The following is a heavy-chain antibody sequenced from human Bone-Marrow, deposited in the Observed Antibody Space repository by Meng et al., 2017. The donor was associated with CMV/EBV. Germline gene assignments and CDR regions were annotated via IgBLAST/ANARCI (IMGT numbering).Heavy chain of an antibody. V-gene: IGHV3-15*01. Sequence: GESLKISCTASGFNFTDAWMTWVRQAPGKGLEWIGRIKTEVDGETTDYSTSVRGRFTISRDDSKNRLFLQMDSLKSEDTALYYCTTAGVEYHWGRGTLVTVSS. CDR3: TTAGVEYH. CDR2: IKTEVDGETT. D-gene: IGHD6-19*01. CDR1: GFNFTDAW. J-gene: IGHJ5*02.